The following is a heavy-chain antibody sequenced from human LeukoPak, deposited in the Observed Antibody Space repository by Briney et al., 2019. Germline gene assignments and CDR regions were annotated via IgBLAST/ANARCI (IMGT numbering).Heavy chain of an antibody. D-gene: IGHD6-19*01. CDR2: IYSGGST. CDR3: ARGGEDSSGWYADY. V-gene: IGHV3-53*04. J-gene: IGHJ4*02. CDR1: GFTVSSNY. Sequence: GSLRLSCAASGFTVSSNYMSWVRQAPGKGLEWVSVIYSGGSTYYADSVKGRFTISRHNSKNTLYLQMNSLRAEDTAVYYCARGGEDSSGWYADYWGQGTLVTVSS.